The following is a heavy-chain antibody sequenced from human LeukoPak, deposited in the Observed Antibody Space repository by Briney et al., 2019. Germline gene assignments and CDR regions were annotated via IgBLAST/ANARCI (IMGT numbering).Heavy chain of an antibody. J-gene: IGHJ4*02. CDR2: INWNGGST. D-gene: IGHD4-17*01. CDR3: AREGSDYRFDY. CDR1: GFTFDDYG. V-gene: IGHV3-20*04. Sequence: PGGSLRLSCAASGFTFDDYGMSWVRQAPGKGLEWVSGINWNGGSTGYADSVKGRFTISRGNAKNTLYLQMNNLRAEDTAVYYCAREGSDYRFDYWGQGTLVTVSS.